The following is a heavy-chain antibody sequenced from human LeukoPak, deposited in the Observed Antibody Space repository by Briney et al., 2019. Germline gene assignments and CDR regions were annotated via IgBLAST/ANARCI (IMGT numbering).Heavy chain of an antibody. CDR2: IKQDGSEK. V-gene: IGHV3-7*01. Sequence: PGGSLRLSCAASGFTFSSYGMHWVRQAPGKGLEWVANIKQDGSEKYYVDSVKGRFTVSRDNAKNSLYLQMNSLRAEDTAVYYCARGGRRGYSYGYYFDYWGQGTLVTVSS. D-gene: IGHD5-18*01. CDR3: ARGGRRGYSYGYYFDY. CDR1: GFTFSSYG. J-gene: IGHJ4*02.